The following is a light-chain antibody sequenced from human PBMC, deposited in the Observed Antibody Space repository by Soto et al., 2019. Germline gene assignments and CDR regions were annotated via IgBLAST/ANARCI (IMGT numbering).Light chain of an antibody. CDR1: QDISNY. J-gene: IGKJ5*01. CDR2: AAS. CDR3: QQANSFPHT. Sequence: DIQMTQSPSSLSASVGDRVTITCQASQDISNYLNWYQQKPGKAPKFLIYAASTLQSGVPSRFSGSGSGTDFTLTISSLQPEDFATYYCQQANSFPHTFGQGTRLEIK. V-gene: IGKV1-12*01.